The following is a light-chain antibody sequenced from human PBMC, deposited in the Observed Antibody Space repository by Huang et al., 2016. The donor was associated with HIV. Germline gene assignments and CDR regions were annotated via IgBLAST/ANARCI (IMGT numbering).Light chain of an antibody. Sequence: EIVMTHSPPTLSVSPGERATLSCRASQSVNSNLAWYQQKPGQAPRLLIYGASTRATGIPARFSGSGSGTEFTLTISSLQSEDCAVYYCQQYNDWPPWTFGQGTKVEIK. J-gene: IGKJ1*01. V-gene: IGKV3-15*01. CDR3: QQYNDWPPWT. CDR1: QSVNSN. CDR2: GAS.